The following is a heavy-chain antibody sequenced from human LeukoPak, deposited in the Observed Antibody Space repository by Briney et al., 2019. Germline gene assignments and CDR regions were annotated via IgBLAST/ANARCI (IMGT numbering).Heavy chain of an antibody. D-gene: IGHD1-26*01. CDR3: AKAESIGGATSLDAFDI. V-gene: IGHV3-9*01. CDR2: ISWNSGSI. Sequence: GRSLRLSCAASGFTFDDYAMHWVRQAPGKGLEWVSGISWNSGSIGYADSVKGRFTISRDNAKNSLYLQMNSLRAEDTALYYCAKAESIGGATSLDAFDIWGQGTMVTVSS. J-gene: IGHJ3*02. CDR1: GFTFDDYA.